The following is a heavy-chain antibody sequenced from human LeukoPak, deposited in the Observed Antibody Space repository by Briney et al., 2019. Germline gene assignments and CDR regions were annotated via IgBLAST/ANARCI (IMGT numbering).Heavy chain of an antibody. CDR2: IYTSGNT. Sequence: SETLSLTCTVAGGSISSYYWSWIRQPPGKGLEWIGYIYTSGNTNYSPSLKSRVTISVDTSKNQFSLKLSSVTAADTAVYYCARVYSSGWYVRSNYYYMDVWGKGTTVTVSS. CDR1: GGSISSYY. D-gene: IGHD6-19*01. J-gene: IGHJ6*03. CDR3: ARVYSSGWYVRSNYYYMDV. V-gene: IGHV4-4*09.